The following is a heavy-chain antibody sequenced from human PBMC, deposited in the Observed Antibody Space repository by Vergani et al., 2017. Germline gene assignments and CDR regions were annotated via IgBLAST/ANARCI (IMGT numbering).Heavy chain of an antibody. CDR2: ISYDGSNK. V-gene: IGHV3-30*18. D-gene: IGHD4-17*01. CDR1: GFTFSSYG. J-gene: IGHJ4*02. Sequence: QVQLVESGGGVVQPGRSLRLSCAASGFTFSSYGMHWVRQAPGKGLEWVAVISYDGSNKYYADSVKGRFTISRDNSKNTLYLQMNSLRAEDTAVYYCAKDHSQYGDYVSYYFDYWGQGTQVTVSS. CDR3: AKDHSQYGDYVSYYFDY.